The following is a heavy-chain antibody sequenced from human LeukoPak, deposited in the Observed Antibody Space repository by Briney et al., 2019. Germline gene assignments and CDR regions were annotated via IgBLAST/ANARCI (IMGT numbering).Heavy chain of an antibody. V-gene: IGHV3-21*01. CDR3: ARAITNYGYIFDC. J-gene: IGHJ4*02. D-gene: IGHD5-18*01. CDR2: ISSSSSYI. Sequence: TGGSLRLSCAASGFTFSSYGMHWVRQAPGKGLEWVSSISSSSSYIYYADSVKGRFTISRDNAKNSLYLQMNSLRAEDTAVYYCARAITNYGYIFDCWGQGTLVTVSS. CDR1: GFTFSSYG.